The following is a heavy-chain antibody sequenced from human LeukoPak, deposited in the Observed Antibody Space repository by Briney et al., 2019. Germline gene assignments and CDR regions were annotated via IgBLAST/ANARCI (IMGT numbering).Heavy chain of an antibody. CDR2: IFTRGSA. J-gene: IGHJ4*02. D-gene: IGHD3-10*01. CDR1: GGSISNFY. V-gene: IGHV4-4*07. CDR3: ASSGRSDWRSFDY. Sequence: SETLCLTCTVSGGSISNFYWSCLRQPAGKELEWIGRIFTRGSATYNPSLKSRVTMSVDTSKNQFSLNLRSVTAADTAVYYCASSGRSDWRSFDYWGQGILVTVSS.